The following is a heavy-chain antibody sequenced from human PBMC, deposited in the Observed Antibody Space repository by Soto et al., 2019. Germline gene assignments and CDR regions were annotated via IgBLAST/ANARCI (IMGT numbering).Heavy chain of an antibody. Sequence: QVQLVQSGAEVKKPGASVKLSCTTSGYNFANYAMHWVRQAPGQGLEWMGWINTGNKNTKYSENLQGRITITSDTSASTIYVEMNSLRSEDTAIYYCARELRYDSGGNIYWGQGTLVTVSS. CDR1: GYNFANYA. CDR2: INTGNKNT. CDR3: ARELRYDSGGNIY. D-gene: IGHD3-10*01. V-gene: IGHV1-3*04. J-gene: IGHJ4*02.